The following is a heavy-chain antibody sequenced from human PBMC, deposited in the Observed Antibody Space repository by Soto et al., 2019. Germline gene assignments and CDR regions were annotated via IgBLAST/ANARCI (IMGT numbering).Heavy chain of an antibody. CDR3: ARADDSSSSPLDY. J-gene: IGHJ4*02. CDR2: IYYSVST. D-gene: IGHD6-6*01. CDR1: GGSISSGGYY. V-gene: IGHV4-31*03. Sequence: QVQLQESGPGLVKPSQTLSLTCTVSGGSISSGGYYWIWIRQHPGKCLEWIGYIYYSVSTYYNLSLKSRVTISVDTSKNQFSLKLSSVTAADTAVYYCARADDSSSSPLDYWCQGTLVTVSS.